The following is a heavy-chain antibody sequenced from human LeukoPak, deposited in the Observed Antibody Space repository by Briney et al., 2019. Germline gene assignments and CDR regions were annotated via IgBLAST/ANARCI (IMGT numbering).Heavy chain of an antibody. V-gene: IGHV5-51*01. CDR1: GYSFTSYW. Sequence: GESLKISCKGSGYSFTSYWIGWVRQMPGKGLEWMGIIYPGDSDTRYSPSFQGQVTISADKSISTAYLQWSSLKASDTAMYYCASTTTVTTFSSDYYYMDVWGKGTTVTVSS. CDR2: IYPGDSDT. D-gene: IGHD4-17*01. CDR3: ASTTTVTTFSSDYYYMDV. J-gene: IGHJ6*03.